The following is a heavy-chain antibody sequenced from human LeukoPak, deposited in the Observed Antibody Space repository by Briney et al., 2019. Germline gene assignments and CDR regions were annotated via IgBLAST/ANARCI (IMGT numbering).Heavy chain of an antibody. CDR1: GFSINTYA. CDR2: ISGSGGST. D-gene: IGHD3-22*01. Sequence: GGSLRLSCAASGFSINTYAMSWVRQAPGKGLEWVSVISGSGGSTYYADSVEGRFTISRDNSNNTLFLQTNKLRVEDTAVYYCEKGPGSNSGYYYVFHSWGQGTLVTVSS. V-gene: IGHV3-23*01. J-gene: IGHJ4*02. CDR3: EKGPGSNSGYYYVFHS.